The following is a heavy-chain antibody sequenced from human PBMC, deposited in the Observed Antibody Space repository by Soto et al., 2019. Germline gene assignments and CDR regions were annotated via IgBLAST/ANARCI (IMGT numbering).Heavy chain of an antibody. CDR1: GFTFSSYA. V-gene: IGHV3-30-3*01. D-gene: IGHD2-2*01. CDR2: ISYDGSNK. CDR3: EREVGYCSSTSCYLDH. Sequence: PGGSLRLSCAASGFTFSSYAMHWVRQAPGKGLEWVAVISYDGSNKYYADSVKGRFTISRDNSKNTLYLQMNSLRAEDTAVYYCEREVGYCSSTSCYLDHWGQGTLVTVSS. J-gene: IGHJ4*02.